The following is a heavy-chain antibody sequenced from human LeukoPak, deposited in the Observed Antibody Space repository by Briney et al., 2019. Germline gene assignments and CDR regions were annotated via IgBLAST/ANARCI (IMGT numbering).Heavy chain of an antibody. D-gene: IGHD3-22*01. CDR3: AGGGNYYDSSGYFDY. Sequence: ASVKVSCKASGYTFDNYGISWVRQAPGQGLEWMGWISAYDGDTNYANKLQGRVTMTTDASTSTAYMELSSLRSEDTAVYYCAGGGNYYDSSGYFDYWGQGTLVTVSS. CDR1: GYTFDNYG. CDR2: ISAYDGDT. V-gene: IGHV1-18*01. J-gene: IGHJ4*02.